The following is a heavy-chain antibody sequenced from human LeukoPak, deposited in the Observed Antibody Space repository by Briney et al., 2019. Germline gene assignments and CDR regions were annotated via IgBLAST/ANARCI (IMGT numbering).Heavy chain of an antibody. D-gene: IGHD2-8*01. V-gene: IGHV3-23*01. J-gene: IGHJ4*02. Sequence: GGSLRLSCAASGFTFSSYAMRWVRQAPGKGREWVLGISDVGHVTYYTDSVKGRFTISRDNSKNTLYLQMNSLRAEDTAVYYCAKGTQGYCTNSGCSGEYYFDYWGQGTLVTVSS. CDR3: AKGTQGYCTNSGCSGEYYFDY. CDR1: GFTFSSYA. CDR2: ISDVGHVT.